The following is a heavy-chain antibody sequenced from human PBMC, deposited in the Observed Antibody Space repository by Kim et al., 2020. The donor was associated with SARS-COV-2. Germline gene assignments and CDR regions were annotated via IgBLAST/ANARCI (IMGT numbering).Heavy chain of an antibody. CDR1: GFTFSSYT. Sequence: GGSLRLSCAASGFTFSSYTMNWVRQAPGKGLEWVSSIRGSNSPIYYADSVKGRFTISRDNAKNSLYLQMDSLRAEDTAVYYCARSQLGFSFGKFDYWGQGTLVTVSS. J-gene: IGHJ4*02. CDR2: IRGSNSPI. CDR3: ARSQLGFSFGKFDY. V-gene: IGHV3-21*01. D-gene: IGHD5-18*01.